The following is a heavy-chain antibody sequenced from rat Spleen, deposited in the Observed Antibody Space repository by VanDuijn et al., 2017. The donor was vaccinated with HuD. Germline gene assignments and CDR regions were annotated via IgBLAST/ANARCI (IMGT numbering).Heavy chain of an antibody. V-gene: IGHV5-19*01. D-gene: IGHD1-12*02. Sequence: EVHLVESGGGLVQPGKSLKLSCAASGFTFSNYGMHWIRQAPTKGLEWVASISPSGGRTNYRDSVKGRFTISRDHAKSTLYLQMDSLTSEDTATYYCATDGYYDGTYYSVYVMDAWGQGASVTVSS. CDR1: GFTFSNYG. J-gene: IGHJ4*01. CDR3: ATDGYYDGTYYSVYVMDA. CDR2: ISPSGGRT.